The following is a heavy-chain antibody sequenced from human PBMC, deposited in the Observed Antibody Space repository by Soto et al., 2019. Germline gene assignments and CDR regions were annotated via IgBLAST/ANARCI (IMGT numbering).Heavy chain of an antibody. D-gene: IGHD3-10*01. CDR3: AKKYYFGSGSYVFYFDY. J-gene: IGHJ4*02. CDR2: MSGTAGNT. V-gene: IGHV3-23*01. Sequence: EVQLLESGGGLVQPGGSLRLSCAASGFTFSNYAMNWVRQAPGKGLEWVSTMSGTAGNTYYADSVKGRFTISRDNSMNPLYLQMNSLRAEDTAVYYCAKKYYFGSGSYVFYFDYWGQGTLVTVSS. CDR1: GFTFSNYA.